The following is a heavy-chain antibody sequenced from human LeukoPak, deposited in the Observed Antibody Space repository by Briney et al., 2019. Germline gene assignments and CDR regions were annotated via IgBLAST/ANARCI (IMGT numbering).Heavy chain of an antibody. Sequence: GGSLRLSCAASGFTFSDYYMSWIRQAPGKGLEWVSYISSSGSTIYYADSVKGRFTISRDNAKNSLYLQMNSLRAEDTAVYYCARVNYGDYVYHYFDYWGQGTLVTVSS. J-gene: IGHJ4*02. CDR2: ISSSGSTI. V-gene: IGHV3-11*01. D-gene: IGHD4-17*01. CDR3: ARVNYGDYVYHYFDY. CDR1: GFTFSDYY.